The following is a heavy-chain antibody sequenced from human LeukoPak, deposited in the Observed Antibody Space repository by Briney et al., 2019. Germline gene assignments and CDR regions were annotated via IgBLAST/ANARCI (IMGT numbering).Heavy chain of an antibody. CDR3: AKDGKGVDIVVVPAAMGPGDI. CDR1: GFTFSSYG. Sequence: GGSLRLSCAASGFTFSSYGMHWVRKAPGKGLEWVAVISYDGSNKYYADSVKGRFTISRDNSKNTLYLQMNSLRAEDTAVYYCAKDGKGVDIVVVPAAMGPGDIWGQGTMVTVSS. D-gene: IGHD2-2*01. J-gene: IGHJ3*02. V-gene: IGHV3-30*18. CDR2: ISYDGSNK.